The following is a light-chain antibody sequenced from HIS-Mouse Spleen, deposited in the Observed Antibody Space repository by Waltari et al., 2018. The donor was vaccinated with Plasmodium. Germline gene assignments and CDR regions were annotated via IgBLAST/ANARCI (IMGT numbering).Light chain of an antibody. CDR1: QSVLYSSNHKNY. J-gene: IGKJ2*01. V-gene: IGKV4-1*01. CDR3: QQYYSTPYT. Sequence: DIVMTQSPDSLAVSLGERATIHCKSSQSVLYSSNHKNYLAWYQQKPGQPTKLLIYWASTRESGVPDRFSGSGSGTDFTLTISSLQAEDVAVYYCQQYYSTPYTFGQGTKLEIK. CDR2: WAS.